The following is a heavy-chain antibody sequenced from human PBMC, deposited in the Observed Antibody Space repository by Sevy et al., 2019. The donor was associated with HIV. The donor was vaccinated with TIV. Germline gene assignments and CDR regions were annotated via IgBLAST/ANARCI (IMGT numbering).Heavy chain of an antibody. J-gene: IGHJ4*02. CDR2: ISGSGGST. Sequence: GGSLRLSCAASGFTFSSYAMSWVRQAPGKGLEWVSAISGSGGSTYYADSVKGRFTISRDNSKNTLYLQMNSLRAEDTAVYYCAKADSIYSKGPYYFDYWGQGTLVTVSS. D-gene: IGHD5-18*01. CDR1: GFTFSSYA. CDR3: AKADSIYSKGPYYFDY. V-gene: IGHV3-23*01.